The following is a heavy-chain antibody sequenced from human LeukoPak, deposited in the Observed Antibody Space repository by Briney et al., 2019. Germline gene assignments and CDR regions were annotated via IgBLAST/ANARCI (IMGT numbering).Heavy chain of an antibody. J-gene: IGHJ4*02. CDR3: TRERRGSYYAFKS. CDR2: VTSSGSST. Sequence: PGGSLRLSCAASGFSISDHYMSWIRQSPGKGLEWLSYVTSSGSSTKYADSVKGRFTISRDNAKNSVALQMNSLRAEDTAVYYCTRERRGSYYAFKSWGQGTLVTVSS. D-gene: IGHD3-10*01. CDR1: GFSISDHY. V-gene: IGHV3-11*01.